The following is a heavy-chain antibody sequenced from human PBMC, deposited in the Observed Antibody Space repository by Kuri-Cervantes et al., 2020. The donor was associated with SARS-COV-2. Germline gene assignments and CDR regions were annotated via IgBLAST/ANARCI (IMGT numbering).Heavy chain of an antibody. CDR1: GYSISSGYY. Sequence: ESLKISCAVSGYSISSGYYWGWIRQPPGKGLERIGSIYHSGSTYYNPPLKSRVTISVDTSKNQFSLKLSSVTAADTAVYYCARAGIGAVAGNFDYWGQGTLVTVSS. V-gene: IGHV4-38-2*01. CDR2: IYHSGST. D-gene: IGHD6-19*01. CDR3: ARAGIGAVAGNFDY. J-gene: IGHJ4*02.